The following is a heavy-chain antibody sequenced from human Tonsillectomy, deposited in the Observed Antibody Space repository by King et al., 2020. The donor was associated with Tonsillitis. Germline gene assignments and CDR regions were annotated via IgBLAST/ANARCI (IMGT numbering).Heavy chain of an antibody. Sequence: QLVQSGGGLVQPGRSLRLSCAASGFTFDDYAMHWVRQGPGKGLEVVSGISWNRGSIGYADSVKGRFTISRDNAKNSLYLQMNSLRAEDTALYYCAKDSSGGWAWFDPWGQGTLVTVSS. V-gene: IGHV3-9*01. D-gene: IGHD1-26*01. CDR2: ISWNRGSI. CDR1: GFTFDDYA. J-gene: IGHJ5*02. CDR3: AKDSSGGWAWFDP.